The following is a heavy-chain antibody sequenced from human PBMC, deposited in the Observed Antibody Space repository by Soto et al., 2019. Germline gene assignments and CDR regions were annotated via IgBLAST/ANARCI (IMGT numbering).Heavy chain of an antibody. CDR2: ISSSSSYT. CDR1: GFTFSDYY. V-gene: IGHV3-11*06. J-gene: IGHJ6*02. CDR3: ARDRPAAGTGYYYGMDV. Sequence: GGSLRLSCAASGFTFSDYYMSWIRQAPGKGLEWVSYISSSSSYTNYADSVKGRFTISRDNAKNSLYLQMNSLRAEDTAVYYCARDRPAAGTGYYYGMDVWGQGTTVTVSS. D-gene: IGHD6-13*01.